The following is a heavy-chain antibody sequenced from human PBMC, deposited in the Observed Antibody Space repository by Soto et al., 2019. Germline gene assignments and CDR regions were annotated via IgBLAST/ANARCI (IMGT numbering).Heavy chain of an antibody. Sequence: ASVKVSCKASQFNLDTFRTSVVQWVRQARGQGLEWVGWINPNSGGTNYAQKFQGWVTMTRDTSISTAYMELSRLRSDDTAVYYCARVRTSITMVRGEPRYYYYYMDVWGKGTTVTVSS. D-gene: IGHD3-10*01. V-gene: IGHV1-2*04. CDR3: ARVRTSITMVRGEPRYYYYYMDV. CDR1: QFNLDTFRTSV. J-gene: IGHJ6*03. CDR2: INPNSGGT.